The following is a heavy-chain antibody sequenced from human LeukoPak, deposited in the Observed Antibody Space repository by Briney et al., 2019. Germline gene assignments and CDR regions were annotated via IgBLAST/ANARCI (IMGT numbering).Heavy chain of an antibody. V-gene: IGHV3-30*19. D-gene: IGHD3-3*01. CDR3: ARGSPVYYDFWSGSDY. J-gene: IGHJ4*02. Sequence: GGSLRLSCAASGFTFSSYGMHWVRQAPGKGLEWVAVISYDGSNKYYADSVKGRFTISRDNSKNTLYLQMNSLRAEDTAVYYCARGSPVYYDFWSGSDYWGQGTLVTVSS. CDR2: ISYDGSNK. CDR1: GFTFSSYG.